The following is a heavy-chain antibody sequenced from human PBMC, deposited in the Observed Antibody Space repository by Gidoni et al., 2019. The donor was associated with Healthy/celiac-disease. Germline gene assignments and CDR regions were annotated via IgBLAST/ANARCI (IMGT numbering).Heavy chain of an antibody. CDR1: GFTVSNAW. CDR2: IKSKTDGGTT. D-gene: IGHD5-18*01. V-gene: IGHV3-15*01. Sequence: DVQRVEAGGGLVKPGGSLSRFCAACGFTVSNAWMGWVRPAPGKGLEWVGRIKSKTDGGTTDYAAPVKGRFTISRDDSKNTLYLQMNSLKTEDTAVYYCTTVGYRTGDAFDIWGQGTMVTVSS. CDR3: TTVGYRTGDAFDI. J-gene: IGHJ3*02.